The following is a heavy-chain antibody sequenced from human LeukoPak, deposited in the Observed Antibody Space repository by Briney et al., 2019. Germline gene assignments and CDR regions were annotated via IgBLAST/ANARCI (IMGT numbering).Heavy chain of an antibody. CDR2: ISSSGSTI. D-gene: IGHD1-7*01. CDR1: GFTFSSYE. Sequence: GGSLSLSCAASGFTFSSYEMNWVRQAPGKGLEWVSYISSSGSTIYYADSVKGRFTISRDNAKNSLYLQMNSLRAEDTAVYYCARDSLELHNYYYGMDVWGQGTTVTVSS. J-gene: IGHJ6*02. V-gene: IGHV3-48*03. CDR3: ARDSLELHNYYYGMDV.